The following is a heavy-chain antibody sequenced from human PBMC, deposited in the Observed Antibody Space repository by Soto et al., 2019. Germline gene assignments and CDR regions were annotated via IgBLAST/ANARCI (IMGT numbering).Heavy chain of an antibody. J-gene: IGHJ4*02. CDR2: ISYDGSNK. D-gene: IGHD3-16*02. CDR3: AKDSYYDYVWGSYRSH. V-gene: IGHV3-30*18. Sequence: PGGSLRLSCAASGFTFSSYGMHWVRQAPGKGLEWVAVISYDGSNKYYADSVKGRFTISRDNSKNTLYLQMNSLRAEDTAVYYCAKDSYYDYVWGSYRSHWGQGTLVTVSS. CDR1: GFTFSSYG.